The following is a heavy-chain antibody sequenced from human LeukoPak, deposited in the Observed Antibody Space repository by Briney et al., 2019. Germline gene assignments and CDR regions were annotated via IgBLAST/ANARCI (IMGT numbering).Heavy chain of an antibody. V-gene: IGHV1-69*05. D-gene: IGHD3-10*01. CDR3: ARENLWFGELDYYYYYMDV. CDR1: GGTFSSYA. Sequence: SSVKVSCKASGGTFSSYAISWVRQAPGQGLEWMGRIIPIFGTANYAQKFQGRVTITTDESTSTAYMKLSSLRSEDTAVYYRARENLWFGELDYYYYYMDVWGKGTTVTVSS. J-gene: IGHJ6*03. CDR2: IIPIFGTA.